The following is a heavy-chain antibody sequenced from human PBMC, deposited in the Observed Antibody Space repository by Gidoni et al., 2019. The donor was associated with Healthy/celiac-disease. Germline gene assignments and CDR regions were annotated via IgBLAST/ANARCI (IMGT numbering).Heavy chain of an antibody. CDR2: IKSKTDGGTT. V-gene: IGHV3-15*01. Sequence: EVQLVESGGGVVTPGGSLRRPCAAAGFTVSNAWMSWVRQAPGKGLGCVGRIKSKTDGGTTDYAAPVKGIFTISRDDSKNTLYLQMNSLKTEDTAVYYCTTFLVVVVTASHTDYWGQGTLVTVSS. J-gene: IGHJ4*02. CDR3: TTFLVVVVTASHTDY. D-gene: IGHD2-21*02. CDR1: GFTVSNAW.